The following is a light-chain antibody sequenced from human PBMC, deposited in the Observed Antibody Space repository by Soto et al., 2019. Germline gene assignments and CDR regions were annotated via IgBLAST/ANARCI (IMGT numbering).Light chain of an antibody. Sequence: EFVLTQSPGTLSLSPGERATLSCRASQTVRNNYLAWYQQKPGQAPRLLIYDASSRATGIPDRFSGGGSGTDFTLTISRLGPEDFAVYYCQRYNNWPLTFGGGTKVDIK. CDR2: DAS. CDR3: QRYNNWPLT. V-gene: IGKV3D-20*02. CDR1: QTVRNNY. J-gene: IGKJ4*01.